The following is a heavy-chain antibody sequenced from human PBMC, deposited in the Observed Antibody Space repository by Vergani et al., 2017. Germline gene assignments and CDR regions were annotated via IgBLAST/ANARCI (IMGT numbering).Heavy chain of an antibody. CDR1: GFSLSTSGMC. CDR2: IDWDDAK. D-gene: IGHD1-26*01. J-gene: IGHJ4*02. Sequence: QVTLRESGPALVKPTQTLTLTCTFPGFSLSTSGMCVSWIRQPPGKALEWLARIDWDDAKYYSTSLKTRLTISKDTSKNQVVLTMTNMDPVDTATYYCARILRMRVVGATTDYFDYWGQGTLVTVSS. V-gene: IGHV2-70*15. CDR3: ARILRMRVVGATTDYFDY.